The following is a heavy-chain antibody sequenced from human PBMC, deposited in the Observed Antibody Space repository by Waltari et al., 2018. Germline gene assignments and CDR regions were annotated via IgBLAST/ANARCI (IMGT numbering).Heavy chain of an antibody. CDR2: IYSGGVT. J-gene: IGHJ4*02. V-gene: IGHV3-53*01. D-gene: IGHD3-22*01. Sequence: EVQLVESGGGLIQPGGSLRLSCAASGFTVSSNYMSWVRQAPGKGLECVSVIYSGGVTYYADSVKGLFTISRDNSKNTLYLQMNSLIAEDTAVYYCARVLDSSGPDYWGQGTLVTVSS. CDR1: GFTVSSNY. CDR3: ARVLDSSGPDY.